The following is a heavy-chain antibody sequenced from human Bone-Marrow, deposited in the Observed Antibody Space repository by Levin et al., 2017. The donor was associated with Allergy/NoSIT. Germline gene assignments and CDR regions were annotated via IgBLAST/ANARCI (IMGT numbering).Heavy chain of an antibody. Sequence: SQTLSLTCGVSGGSFSGYYWTWIRQPPGKGLEWIGDIDHRETNYNPSLKSRVTISLDTSKNQFSLNLGSVTAADTAVYYCARGVWYSGWYGGGYYFDYWGQGALVTVSS. CDR2: IDHRET. CDR3: ARGVWYSGWYGGGYYFDY. J-gene: IGHJ4*02. CDR1: GGSFSGYY. D-gene: IGHD6-19*01. V-gene: IGHV4-34*01.